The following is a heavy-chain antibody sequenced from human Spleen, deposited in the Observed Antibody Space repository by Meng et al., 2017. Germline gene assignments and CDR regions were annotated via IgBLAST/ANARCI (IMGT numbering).Heavy chain of an antibody. Sequence: KVSCKGSGYSFSSYWIAWVRQMPGRGLEWMGIIYPGDSDTTYSPSFQGQVIISADKSIRTAYLQWSSLKASDTAMYYCARVYSYSSTSSLDYWGQGTLVTVSS. J-gene: IGHJ4*02. CDR1: GYSFSSYW. D-gene: IGHD5-18*01. CDR2: IYPGDSDT. V-gene: IGHV5-51*01. CDR3: ARVYSYSSTSSLDY.